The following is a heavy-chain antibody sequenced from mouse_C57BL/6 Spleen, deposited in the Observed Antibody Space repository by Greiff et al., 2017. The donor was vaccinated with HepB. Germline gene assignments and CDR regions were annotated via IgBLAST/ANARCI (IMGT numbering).Heavy chain of an antibody. J-gene: IGHJ1*03. CDR3: ARWDYGSYWYFDV. CDR2: INPNNGGT. CDR1: GYTFTDYY. Sequence: EVQLQQSGPELVKPGASVKISCKASGYTFTDYYMNWVKQSHGKSLEWIGDINPNNGGTSYNQKFKGKATLTVDKSSSTAYMELRSLTSEDSAVYYCARWDYGSYWYFDVWGTGTTVTVSS. V-gene: IGHV1-26*01. D-gene: IGHD2-4*01.